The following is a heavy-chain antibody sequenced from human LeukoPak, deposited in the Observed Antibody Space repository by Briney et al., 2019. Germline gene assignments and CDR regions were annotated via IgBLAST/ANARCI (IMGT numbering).Heavy chain of an antibody. CDR1: GYNFPIYW. CDR2: IYPDDSNT. J-gene: IGHJ5*02. V-gene: IGHV5-51*01. CDR3: ARQSITIFGVPRGWFDP. D-gene: IGHD3-3*01. Sequence: GESLQISCQGSGYNFPIYWIGWVRQMPGQGLEWMGIIYPDDSNTIYGPSFQGQVTISADKSISTAYLQWSSLKASDTAMYYCARQSITIFGVPRGWFDPWGQGTLVTVSS.